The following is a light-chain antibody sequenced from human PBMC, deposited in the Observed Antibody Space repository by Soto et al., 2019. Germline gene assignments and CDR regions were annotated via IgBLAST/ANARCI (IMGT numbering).Light chain of an antibody. CDR2: DAS. J-gene: IGKJ4*01. CDR3: QQRDNWLT. Sequence: EIVLTQSPATLSLSPGERATLSCRASQSVRSYLAWYQQKPGQAPRLLIYDASNRATGIPARFSGSGSGTDFTLTITGLEPEDFALYYCQQRDNWLTFGGGTKVEIK. V-gene: IGKV3-11*01. CDR1: QSVRSY.